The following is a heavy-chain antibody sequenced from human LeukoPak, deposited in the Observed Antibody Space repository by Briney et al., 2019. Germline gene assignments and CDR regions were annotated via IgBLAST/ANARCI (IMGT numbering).Heavy chain of an antibody. D-gene: IGHD3-22*01. CDR2: INHSGST. J-gene: IGHJ1*01. CDR3: AYSSGYQQH. V-gene: IGHV4-34*01. CDR1: GGSFSDYY. Sequence: SETLSLTCAVYGGSFSDYYWSWIRQPPGKGLEWIGEINHSGSTNYNPSLKSRVTISVDTSKNPFSLKLSSVPAADTAVYYCAYSSGYQQHWGQGTLVTVSS.